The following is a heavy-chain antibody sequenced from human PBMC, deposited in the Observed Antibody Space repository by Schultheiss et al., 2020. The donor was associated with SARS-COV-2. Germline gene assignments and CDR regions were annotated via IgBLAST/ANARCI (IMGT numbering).Heavy chain of an antibody. V-gene: IGHV1-69*13. J-gene: IGHJ4*02. CDR1: GHTFTGNY. Sequence: SVKVSCKASGHTFTGNYMHWVRQAPEQGLEWMGGIIPIFGTANYAQKFQGRVTITADESTSTAYMELRSLRSDDTAVYYCARGYSSDWSRIDYWGQGTLVTVSS. CDR2: IIPIFGTA. D-gene: IGHD6-19*01. CDR3: ARGYSSDWSRIDY.